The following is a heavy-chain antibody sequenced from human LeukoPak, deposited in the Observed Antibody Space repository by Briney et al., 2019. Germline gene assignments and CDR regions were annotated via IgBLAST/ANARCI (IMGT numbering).Heavy chain of an antibody. CDR3: AREGCSGTSCYRGATGFDY. J-gene: IGHJ4*02. CDR2: IYYSEST. D-gene: IGHD2-2*02. Sequence: YPSETLSLTCTVSGGSISSYYWSWIRQPPGKGLERIGYIYYSESTNYNPSLKSRVTISVDTSKNQFSLKLSSVTAADTAVYYCAREGCSGTSCYRGATGFDYWGQGTLVTVSS. V-gene: IGHV4-59*01. CDR1: GGSISSYY.